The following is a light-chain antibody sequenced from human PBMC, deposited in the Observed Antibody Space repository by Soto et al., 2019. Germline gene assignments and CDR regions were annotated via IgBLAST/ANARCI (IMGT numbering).Light chain of an antibody. CDR1: QSLAGNY. CDR2: GAS. J-gene: IGKJ3*01. CDR3: QQYVTSPT. V-gene: IGKV3-20*01. Sequence: EIVLTQSPGTLSLSPGERATLSCRASQSLAGNYLAWYQQKPGQAPRLLISGASSRATGIPDRCSGSGSGTDFTLTITRLEPEDFAVYYCQQYVTSPTFGPGTKVHIK.